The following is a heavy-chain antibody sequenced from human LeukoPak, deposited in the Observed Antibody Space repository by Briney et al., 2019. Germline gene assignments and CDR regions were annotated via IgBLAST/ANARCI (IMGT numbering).Heavy chain of an antibody. CDR3: ARFSDSSGFDY. CDR1: GFTFSSYA. D-gene: IGHD6-25*01. CDR2: ISYDGSNK. J-gene: IGHJ4*02. Sequence: GGSLRLSCAASGFTFSSYAMHWVRQAPGKGLEWVAVISYDGSNKYYADSVKGRFTISRDNSKNTLYLQMNSLRAEDTAVYYCARFSDSSGFDYWGQGTLVTVSS. V-gene: IGHV3-30-3*01.